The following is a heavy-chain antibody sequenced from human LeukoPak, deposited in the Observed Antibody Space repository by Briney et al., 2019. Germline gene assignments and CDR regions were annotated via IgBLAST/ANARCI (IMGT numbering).Heavy chain of an antibody. Sequence: PGGSLRLSCAASGFTFSSYAMHWVRQAPGKGLEGVAVISYDGSNKYYADSVKGRFTISRDNSKNTLYLQMNSLRAEDTAVYYCARDRGSYDYWGQGTLVTVSS. CDR1: GFTFSSYA. V-gene: IGHV3-30*04. J-gene: IGHJ4*02. D-gene: IGHD3-10*01. CDR2: ISYDGSNK. CDR3: ARDRGSYDY.